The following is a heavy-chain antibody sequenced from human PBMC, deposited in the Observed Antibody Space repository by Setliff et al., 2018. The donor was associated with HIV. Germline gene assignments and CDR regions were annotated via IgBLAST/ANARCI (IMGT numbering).Heavy chain of an antibody. CDR3: ARHCGYSPGQICYYYLDI. J-gene: IGHJ6*03. CDR2: IYYNGSP. Sequence: PSETLSLTCSVSGASIGSSHYYWGWIRQPPGKGLEWVASIYYNGSPFYNPSLKRRVTISVDTSKNQFSLNLSSVTAADTAVYYCARHCGYSPGQICYYYLDIWGKGTTVTVSS. V-gene: IGHV4-39*01. CDR1: GASIGSSHYY. D-gene: IGHD5-18*01.